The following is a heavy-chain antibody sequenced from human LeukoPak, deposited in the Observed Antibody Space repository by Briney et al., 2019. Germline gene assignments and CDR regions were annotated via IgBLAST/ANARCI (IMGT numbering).Heavy chain of an antibody. CDR2: IYSSGGT. D-gene: IGHD3-10*01. CDR1: GDSLSGFY. Sequence: PSETLSLTCTVAGDSLSGFYWSWIRQPPGKGLEWIGYIYSSGGTKYNPSLNSRVTISIDTSQMQFSLRLSSVTAADTAVYYCARSIMTYFGSKNSMWPDAFDLWGQGTEVTVSS. CDR3: ARSIMTYFGSKNSMWPDAFDL. V-gene: IGHV4-4*09. J-gene: IGHJ3*01.